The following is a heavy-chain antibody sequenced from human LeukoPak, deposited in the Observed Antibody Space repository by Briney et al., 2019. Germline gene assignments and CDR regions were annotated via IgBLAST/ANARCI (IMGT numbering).Heavy chain of an antibody. CDR2: INPSGGST. CDR3: ARVGIAARRKESFDY. CDR1: GYTFTSYY. Sequence: ASVKVSCKASGYTFTSYYMHWVRQAPGQGLEWMGIINPSGGSTSYAQEFQGRVTMTRDMSTSTVYMELSSLRSEDTAVYYCARVGIAARRKESFDYWGQGTLVTVSS. D-gene: IGHD6-6*01. V-gene: IGHV1-46*01. J-gene: IGHJ4*02.